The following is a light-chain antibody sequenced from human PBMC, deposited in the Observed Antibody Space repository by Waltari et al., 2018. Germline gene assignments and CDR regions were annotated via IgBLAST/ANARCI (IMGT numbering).Light chain of an antibody. CDR3: QQYGSLPWT. Sequence: ENVLTQSPGPLSLSAGGRATLSCRASESVSVDCLAWYQQKPGQAPRLLIYDASTRATGVPDRFSGSGSGTDFTLTISRLEPEDFAVYYCQQYGSLPWTFGQGTKVDIK. J-gene: IGKJ1*01. V-gene: IGKV3-20*01. CDR1: ESVSVDC. CDR2: DAS.